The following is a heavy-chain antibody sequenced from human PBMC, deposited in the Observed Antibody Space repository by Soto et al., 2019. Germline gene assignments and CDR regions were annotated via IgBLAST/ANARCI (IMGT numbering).Heavy chain of an antibody. CDR1: GDSINSDKYY. CDR2: IYYRGNT. CDR3: ARLEGLATISYYFDF. V-gene: IGHV4-39*01. J-gene: IGHJ4*02. Sequence: SDTLSLTCSVSGDSINSDKYYWGWIRQPPGKGLEWIGSIYYRGNTYYNPSLQTRVTISLDKSKSQFSLRLNPVTAADSAVYFCARLEGLATISYYFDFWGQGAQVTVSS. D-gene: IGHD3-9*01.